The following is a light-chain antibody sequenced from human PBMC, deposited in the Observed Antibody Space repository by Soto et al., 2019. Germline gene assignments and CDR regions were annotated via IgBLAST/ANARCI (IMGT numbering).Light chain of an antibody. CDR3: XXXXXTPWT. CDR2: WAS. CDR1: QSVLYSSNNKNY. J-gene: IGKJ1*01. Sequence: DIVMTQSPDSLAVSLGERAXINCKSSQSVLYSSNNKNYLAWYQQKPGQPPKLLIYWASTRESGVPDRFSGSGSGTDFTLTISSLQXXXXXXXXXXXXXXTPWTFGQGTKVEIK. V-gene: IGKV4-1*01.